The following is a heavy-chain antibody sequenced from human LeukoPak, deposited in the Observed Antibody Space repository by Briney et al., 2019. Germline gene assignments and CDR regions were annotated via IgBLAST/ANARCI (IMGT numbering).Heavy chain of an antibody. Sequence: SETLSLTCTVSGGSISSGSYYWSWMRQPAGKGLEWIGRIYTSGSTNYNPSLKSRVTISVDTSKNQFSLKLSSVTAADTAVYYCARARYYDRSGYYSNDAFDIWGQGTMVTVSS. CDR1: GGSISSGSYY. V-gene: IGHV4-61*02. CDR3: ARARYYDRSGYYSNDAFDI. J-gene: IGHJ3*02. D-gene: IGHD3-22*01. CDR2: IYTSGST.